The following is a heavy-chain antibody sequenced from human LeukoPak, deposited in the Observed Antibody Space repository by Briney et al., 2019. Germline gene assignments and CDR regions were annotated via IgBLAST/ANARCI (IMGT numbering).Heavy chain of an antibody. D-gene: IGHD3-9*01. CDR3: ARSKPLRYLDY. V-gene: IGHV4-39*01. J-gene: IGHJ4*02. CDR1: GGSISSSSYY. Sequence: SETLSLTCTVSGGSISSSSYYWGWIRQPPGKGLEWIGSIYYSGSTYYNPSLKSRVTISVDTSKNQFSLKLSSVTAADTAVYYCARSKPLRYLDYWGQGTLVTVSS. CDR2: IYYSGST.